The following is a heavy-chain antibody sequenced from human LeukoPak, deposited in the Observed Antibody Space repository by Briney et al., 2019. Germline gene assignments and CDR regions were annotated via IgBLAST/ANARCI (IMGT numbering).Heavy chain of an antibody. J-gene: IGHJ4*02. CDR1: GFIVSSNY. CDR3: ASLLYSGYFPVY. CDR2: IYSTGST. V-gene: IGHV3-53*01. Sequence: GGSLRLSCAASGFIVSSNYMSWVRQAPGKGVEWVSVIYSTGSTHYADSVKGRFTISRDNSKNTLYLQMNSLRAEDTAVYYCASLLYSGYFPVYWGQGTLVTVSS. D-gene: IGHD5-12*01.